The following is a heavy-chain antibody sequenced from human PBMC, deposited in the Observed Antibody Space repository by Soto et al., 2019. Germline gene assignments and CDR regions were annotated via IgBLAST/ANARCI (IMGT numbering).Heavy chain of an antibody. Sequence: GGCLRLSCSASGFTFSSYSMNWVRQAPGKGLEWVSYISSSSSTIYYADSVKGRFTISRDNAKNSLYLQMNSLRDEDTAVYYCASLIVLMVYAIPSYYYGMDVWRQGTTVTVSS. CDR1: GFTFSSYS. CDR2: ISSSSSTI. V-gene: IGHV3-48*02. CDR3: ASLIVLMVYAIPSYYYGMDV. D-gene: IGHD2-8*01. J-gene: IGHJ6*02.